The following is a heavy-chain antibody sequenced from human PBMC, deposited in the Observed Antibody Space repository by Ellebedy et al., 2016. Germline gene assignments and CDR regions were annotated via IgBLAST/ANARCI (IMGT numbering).Heavy chain of an antibody. V-gene: IGHV4-34*01. J-gene: IGHJ4*02. CDR3: ARPRRRYFDC. D-gene: IGHD3-9*01. CDR2: INHSGST. Sequence: SETLSLXCAVYGGSFSGYYWSWIRQPPGKGLEWIGEINHSGSTNYNPSLKSQVTISVDTSKNQFSLKLSSVTAADTAVYYCARPRRRYFDCWGQGTLVTVSS. CDR1: GGSFSGYY.